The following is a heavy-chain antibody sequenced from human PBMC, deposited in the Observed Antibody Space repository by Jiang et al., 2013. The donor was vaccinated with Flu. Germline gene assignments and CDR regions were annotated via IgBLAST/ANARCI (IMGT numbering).Heavy chain of an antibody. J-gene: IGHJ3*02. D-gene: IGHD2-2*01. Sequence: SCKASGYTFTGYYMHWVRQAPGQGLEWMGWINPNSGGTNYAQKFQGRVTMTRDTSISTAYMELSRLRSDDTAVYYCARDPPAAIFPVIGAFDIWGQGTMVTVSS. CDR2: INPNSGGT. CDR1: GYTFTGYY. CDR3: ARDPPAAIFPVIGAFDI. V-gene: IGHV1-2*02.